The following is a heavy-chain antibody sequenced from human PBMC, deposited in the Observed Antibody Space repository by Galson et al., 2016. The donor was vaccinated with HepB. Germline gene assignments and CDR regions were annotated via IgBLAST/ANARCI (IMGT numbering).Heavy chain of an antibody. CDR1: AFTFNTYT. V-gene: IGHV3-21*01. CDR3: ARNGRRNYGDYGRFDY. J-gene: IGHJ4*02. CDR2: ISNSGTYM. Sequence: SLRLSCAASAFTFNTYTMNWVRQAPGKGLEWVSSISNSGTYMYYADSVRGRFTISRDNAKNPLYLQLNSLRAEDTAVYYCARNGRRNYGDYGRFDYWGQGTLVTVSS. D-gene: IGHD4-17*01.